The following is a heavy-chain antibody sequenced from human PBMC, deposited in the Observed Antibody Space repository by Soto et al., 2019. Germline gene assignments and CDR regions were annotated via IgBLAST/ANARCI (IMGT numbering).Heavy chain of an antibody. J-gene: IGHJ4*02. Sequence: GGSLRLSCAASGFTFSSYAMHWVRQALGKGLEWVAVISYDGSNKYYADSVKGRFTISRDNSKNTLYLQMNSLRAEDTAVYYCARDPLWFGEPYFDYWGQGTLVTVSS. V-gene: IGHV3-30-3*01. CDR1: GFTFSSYA. CDR3: ARDPLWFGEPYFDY. CDR2: ISYDGSNK. D-gene: IGHD3-10*01.